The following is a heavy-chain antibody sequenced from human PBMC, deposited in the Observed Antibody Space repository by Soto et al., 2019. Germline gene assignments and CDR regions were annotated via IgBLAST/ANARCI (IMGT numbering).Heavy chain of an antibody. J-gene: IGHJ4*02. Sequence: GGSLRLSCAASGFTFSSYGMHWVRQAPGKGLEWVAVISYDGSNKYYADSVKGRFTISRDNSKNTLYLQMNSLRAEDTAVYYCAKDISPYGDHVFDYWGQGTLVTVSS. D-gene: IGHD4-17*01. CDR3: AKDISPYGDHVFDY. CDR2: ISYDGSNK. CDR1: GFTFSSYG. V-gene: IGHV3-30*18.